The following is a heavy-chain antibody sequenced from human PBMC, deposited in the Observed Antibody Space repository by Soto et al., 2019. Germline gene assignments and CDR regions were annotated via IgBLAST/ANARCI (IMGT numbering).Heavy chain of an antibody. J-gene: IGHJ4*02. CDR2: VGGSGDST. D-gene: IGHD2-15*01. Sequence: EVQLLDSGGGLVQPGGSLRLSCAASGFTFSNYAMSWVRQAPGKGLEWVSGVGGSGDSTYYADSVKGRFTISRDNTKDTLYLQMNSLRAEDTAVYYCAKIPLGYCSGGSCYHLHYFDYWGQGTLVTVSS. CDR1: GFTFSNYA. CDR3: AKIPLGYCSGGSCYHLHYFDY. V-gene: IGHV3-23*01.